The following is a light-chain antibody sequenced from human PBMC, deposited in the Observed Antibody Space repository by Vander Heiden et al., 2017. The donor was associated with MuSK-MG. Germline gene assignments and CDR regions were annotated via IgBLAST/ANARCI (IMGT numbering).Light chain of an antibody. V-gene: IGLV2-8*01. J-gene: IGLJ2*01. CDR2: EVT. CDR3: SSYGGSNNLV. CDR1: SSDIGGYNY. Sequence: QSALTPPPSASGSPGQSVTISCTGTSSDIGGYNYVSWYQQHPGKSPKLMIYEVTKRPAGVPDRFSGSKSGNTASLTVSGLQAEDEADYYGSSYGGSNNLVFGGGTKVTVL.